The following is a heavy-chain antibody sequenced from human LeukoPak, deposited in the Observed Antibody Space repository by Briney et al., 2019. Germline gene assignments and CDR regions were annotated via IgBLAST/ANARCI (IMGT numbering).Heavy chain of an antibody. CDR3: AKAHDYGDYWRFDY. Sequence: PGGTLRLSCAASGFTFSTYGMSWVRQAPGKGLEWVSAIGGSGGGTYYADSVKGRFTISRDNSKNTLYLQMNSLRAEDTAVYYCAKAHDYGDYWRFDYWGQGTLVTVSS. V-gene: IGHV3-23*01. D-gene: IGHD4-17*01. CDR2: IGGSGGGT. CDR1: GFTFSTYG. J-gene: IGHJ4*02.